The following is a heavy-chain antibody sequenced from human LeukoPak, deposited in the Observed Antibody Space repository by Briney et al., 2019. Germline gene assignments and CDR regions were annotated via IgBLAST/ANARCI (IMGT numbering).Heavy chain of an antibody. CDR3: AKDLIAVAGTGYYYYYGMDV. CDR1: GFTFSSYG. V-gene: IGHV3-21*01. CDR2: ITSSSSYI. J-gene: IGHJ6*02. Sequence: GGSLRLSCAASGFTFSSYGMNWVRQAPGKGLEWVSSITSSSSYIYYADSVKGRFTISRDNAENSLYLQMNSLRAEDTAVYYCAKDLIAVAGTGYYYYYGMDVWGQGTTVTVSS. D-gene: IGHD6-19*01.